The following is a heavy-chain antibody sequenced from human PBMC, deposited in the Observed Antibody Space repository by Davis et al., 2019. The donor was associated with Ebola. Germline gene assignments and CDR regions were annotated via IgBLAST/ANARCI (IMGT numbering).Heavy chain of an antibody. CDR2: IYTSGST. CDR1: GGSISSYY. D-gene: IGHD2-8*01. J-gene: IGHJ4*02. CDR3: ARGYCTNGVCPPFDY. V-gene: IGHV4-4*07. Sequence: PSETLSLTCTVSGGSISSYYWSWIRQPAGKGMEWIGRIYTSGSTNYNPSLKSRVTMSVDTSKNQFSLKLSSVTAADTAVYYCARGYCTNGVCPPFDYWGQGTLVTVSS.